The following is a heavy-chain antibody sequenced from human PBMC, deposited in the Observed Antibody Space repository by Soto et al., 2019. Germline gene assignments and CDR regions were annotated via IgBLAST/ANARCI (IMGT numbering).Heavy chain of an antibody. CDR2: IYYSGST. CDR3: ARLHGYCISSSCHGHYAMDV. D-gene: IGHD2-2*01. V-gene: IGHV4-39*01. Sequence: QLQLQESGPGLVKPSETLSLTCTVSSAPVSSSTYTWGWIRQPPGKGLEWIGSIYYSGSTYSNPSLNSRVTVSVYTSKNQFSLKVTSVTAADTAVYYSARLHGYCISSSCHGHYAMDVWGQGTTVTVSS. CDR1: SAPVSSSTYT. J-gene: IGHJ6*02.